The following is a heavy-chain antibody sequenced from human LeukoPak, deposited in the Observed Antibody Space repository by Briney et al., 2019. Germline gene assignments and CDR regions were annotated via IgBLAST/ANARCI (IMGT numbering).Heavy chain of an antibody. CDR3: ARAGDYDILTGHRWDLFDY. CDR1: GYTFTSYG. Sequence: ASVKVSCKASGYTFTSYGISWVRQAPGQGLEWMGWISAYNGNTNYAQKLQGRVTMTTDTSTSTAYMELRSLRPDDTAVYYCARAGDYDILTGHRWDLFDYWGQGTLVTVSS. J-gene: IGHJ4*02. CDR2: ISAYNGNT. V-gene: IGHV1-18*04. D-gene: IGHD3-9*01.